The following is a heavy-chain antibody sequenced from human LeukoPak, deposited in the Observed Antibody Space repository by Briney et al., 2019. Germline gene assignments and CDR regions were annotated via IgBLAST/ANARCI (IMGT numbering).Heavy chain of an antibody. D-gene: IGHD3-10*01. CDR2: IGAYNGNT. CDR3: ARRLWFGELLGY. V-gene: IGHV1-18*01. CDR1: GYTFTSYG. J-gene: IGHJ4*02. Sequence: ASVKVSCKASGYTFTSYGISWVRQAPGQGLEWMGWIGAYNGNTNYAQKLQGRVTMTTDTSTSTAYMELRSLRSDDTAVYYCARRLWFGELLGYWGQGTLVTVSS.